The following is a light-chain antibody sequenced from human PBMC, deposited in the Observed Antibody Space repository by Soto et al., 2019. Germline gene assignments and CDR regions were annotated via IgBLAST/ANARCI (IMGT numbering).Light chain of an antibody. CDR2: GAS. CDR1: QSVSSSY. CDR3: EQYGSSLYT. J-gene: IGKJ2*01. V-gene: IGKV3-20*01. Sequence: EIVLTQSPGTLSLSPGERATLSCRASQSVSSSYLAWYQQKPGQAPRRLIYGASSRATGIPDRFSGSGSVTGFTLTISRLEPEYLAVYYCEQYGSSLYTFGQGTKLESK.